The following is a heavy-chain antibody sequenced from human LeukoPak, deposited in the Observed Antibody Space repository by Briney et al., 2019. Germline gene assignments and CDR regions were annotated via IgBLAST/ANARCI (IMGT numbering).Heavy chain of an antibody. CDR3: AELGITMIGGV. J-gene: IGHJ6*04. CDR2: IGSSGSLI. CDR1: GFIFSDYE. Sequence: PGGSLRLSCAASGFIFSDYEINWVRQAPGKGLEWISYIGSSGSLIYHADSVKGRFTVSRDNAKNSVYLQMNSLRAEDTAVYYCAELGITMIGGVWGKGTTVTISP. V-gene: IGHV3-48*03. D-gene: IGHD3-10*02.